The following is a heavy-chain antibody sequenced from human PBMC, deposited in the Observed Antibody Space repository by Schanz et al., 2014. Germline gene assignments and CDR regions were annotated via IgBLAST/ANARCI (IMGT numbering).Heavy chain of an antibody. CDR1: GRTFIVYH. Sequence: QVQLVQSGAEVKKPGASMKVSCKASGRTFIVYHVLHWVRQAPGQGLEWMGRISPNSGDTHSAQKFQDRVTLTTDTSTSTAYMELRSLRSDDTAVYYCARDRDQWDGNYLDYWGQGTLVTVSS. V-gene: IGHV1-2*06. CDR3: ARDRDQWDGNYLDY. CDR2: ISPNSGDT. J-gene: IGHJ4*02. D-gene: IGHD1-26*01.